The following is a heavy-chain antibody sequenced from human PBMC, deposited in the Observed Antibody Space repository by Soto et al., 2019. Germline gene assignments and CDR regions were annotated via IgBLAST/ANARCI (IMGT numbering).Heavy chain of an antibody. J-gene: IGHJ4*02. D-gene: IGHD6-13*01. CDR3: ARHRYSSCWYGY. V-gene: IGHV4-59*08. CDR2: IYYSGST. Sequence: QVQLQESGPGLVKPSETLSLTCTVSGGSISSYYWSWIRQPPGKGLEWIGYIYYSGSTNYNPSLKSRVTISVDTSNNQSALKLSSVTAADTAVYYCARHRYSSCWYGYWVQGTLVTVSS. CDR1: GGSISSYY.